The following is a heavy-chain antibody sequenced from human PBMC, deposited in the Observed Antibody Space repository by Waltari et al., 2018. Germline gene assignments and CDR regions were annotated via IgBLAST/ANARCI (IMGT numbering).Heavy chain of an antibody. CDR1: GAPFSDYF. D-gene: IGHD1-26*01. CDR2: INHSGLN. J-gene: IGHJ1*01. V-gene: IGHV4-34*01. Sequence: QVRLQQWGAGLLKPSETLSLTCAVYGAPFSDYFWTWIRQPPGKGLEWIGEINHSGLNNYNPSLKGRATISVATSTNQFSLSLNSVTVADTAVYYCATGVRAAWELLGFWSQGTLVSISS. CDR3: ATGVRAAWELLGF.